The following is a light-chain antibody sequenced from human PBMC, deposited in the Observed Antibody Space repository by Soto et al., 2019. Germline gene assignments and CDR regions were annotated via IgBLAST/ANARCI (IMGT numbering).Light chain of an antibody. CDR2: DAY. CDR1: QSVRTY. V-gene: IGKV3-11*01. Sequence: EIVLTQSPATLSLSPGERATLSCSASQSVRTYLAWYQQKPGPAHRLLIYDAYNRATGIPARFSGSGSGTDFTLTIRRLQPEDFAVYYCQQSSNWPLITFGKGKRVGIK. J-gene: IGKJ5*01. CDR3: QQSSNWPLIT.